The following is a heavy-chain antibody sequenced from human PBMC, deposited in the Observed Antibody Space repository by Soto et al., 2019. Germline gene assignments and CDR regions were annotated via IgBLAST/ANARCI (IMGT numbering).Heavy chain of an antibody. CDR1: GFTFSSYS. Sequence: EVQVVESGGGLVKPGGSLRLSCAASGFTFSSYSMSWVRQAPGKGLEWVASITSSSNYIHYTDSVQGRFTISRDNAKSSMYRQMNSLRAEDTALYYSARDTNFYASGSGVDYWGQGTMVTVSS. CDR2: ITSSSNYI. J-gene: IGHJ4*02. D-gene: IGHD3-10*01. CDR3: ARDTNFYASGSGVDY. V-gene: IGHV3-21*01.